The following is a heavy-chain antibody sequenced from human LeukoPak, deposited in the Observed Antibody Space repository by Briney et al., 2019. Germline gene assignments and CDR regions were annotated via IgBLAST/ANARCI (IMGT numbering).Heavy chain of an antibody. J-gene: IGHJ4*02. CDR3: ANPQSRGYDYLDY. D-gene: IGHD5-12*01. CDR2: ISIDGSEK. CDR1: GFTFSIYA. Sequence: GRSLRLSCAASGFTFSIYAMNWVRQAPGKGLEWVSVISIDGSEKYYADSVKGRFTISRDNSKNTLYLEMNSLRGDDTAVYYCANPQSRGYDYLDYWGQGTLVTVSS. V-gene: IGHV3-30*18.